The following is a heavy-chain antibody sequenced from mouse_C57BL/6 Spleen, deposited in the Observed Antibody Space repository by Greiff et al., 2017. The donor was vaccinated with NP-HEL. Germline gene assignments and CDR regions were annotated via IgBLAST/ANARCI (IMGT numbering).Heavy chain of an antibody. D-gene: IGHD2-4*01. CDR1: GFSLSTSGMG. J-gene: IGHJ4*01. Sequence: QVTLKESGPGILQSSQTLSLTCSFSGFSLSTSGMGVSWIRQPSGKGLEWLAHIYWDDDKRYNPSLKSRPTISKDTSRNQVFLKITSVDTADTATYYCARRRFYYDYDRDAMDYWGQGTSVTVSS. CDR2: IYWDDDK. V-gene: IGHV8-12*01. CDR3: ARRRFYYDYDRDAMDY.